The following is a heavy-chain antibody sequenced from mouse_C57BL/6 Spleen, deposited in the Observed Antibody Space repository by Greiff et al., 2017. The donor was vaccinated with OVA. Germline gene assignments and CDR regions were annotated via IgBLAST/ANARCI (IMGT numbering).Heavy chain of an antibody. Sequence: QVQLKESGAELARPGASVKLSCKASGYTFTSYGISWVKQRTGQGLEWIGEIYPRSGNTYYNEKFKGKATLTADKSSSTAYMELRSLTSEDSAVYFCARSETRSTVVDYFDYWGQSTTLTVAS. D-gene: IGHD1-1*01. J-gene: IGHJ2*01. CDR1: GYTFTSYG. CDR2: IYPRSGNT. CDR3: ARSETRSTVVDYFDY. V-gene: IGHV1-81*01.